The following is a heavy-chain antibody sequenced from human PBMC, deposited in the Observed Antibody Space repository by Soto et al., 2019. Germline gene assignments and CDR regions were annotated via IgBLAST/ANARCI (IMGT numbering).Heavy chain of an antibody. J-gene: IGHJ6*03. CDR2: FNHSGST. CDR3: AGGRGAGYCTNGVCLKNYYYYMDV. V-gene: IGHV4-34*01. CDR1: AGSFSGYY. D-gene: IGHD2-8*01. Sequence: SKTLSLTCAVYAGSFSGYYWSWIRQPPGKGLEWIGEFNHSGSTNYNPSLKSRVTISVDTSKNQFSLKLSSVTAADTAVYYCAGGRGAGYCTNGVCLKNYYYYMDVWGKGTTVTVSS.